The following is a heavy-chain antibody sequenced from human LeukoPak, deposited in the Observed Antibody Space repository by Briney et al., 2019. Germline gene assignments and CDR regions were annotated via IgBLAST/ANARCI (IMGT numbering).Heavy chain of an antibody. CDR1: GFTFTYYS. Sequence: PGGSLRLSCAASGFTFTYYSMSWVRQAPGEGLEWVSSINSRGDVTFYTDPVKGRFTISRDNSKNTLYLQMNSLRGEDTAVYYCAKDRPNYYESNGHFYRLNGDYWGQGTLVTVSS. D-gene: IGHD3-22*01. J-gene: IGHJ4*02. CDR2: INSRGDVT. V-gene: IGHV3-23*01. CDR3: AKDRPNYYESNGHFYRLNGDY.